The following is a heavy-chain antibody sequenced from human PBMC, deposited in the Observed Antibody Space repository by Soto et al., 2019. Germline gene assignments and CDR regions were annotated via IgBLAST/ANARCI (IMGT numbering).Heavy chain of an antibody. V-gene: IGHV3-33*01. CDR3: ARPSYGSPFYYGMDV. J-gene: IGHJ6*02. CDR1: GFTFSNFG. D-gene: IGHD3-10*01. CDR2: IYYDGGNK. Sequence: QVQLVESGGGVVQPGKSLRLSCVASGFTFSNFGMHWVRQAPGKGLEWVALIYYDGGNKYYADSVKGRFTISRDNSENTLHLQMNSGRAEDTAVYYWARPSYGSPFYYGMDVWGQGTTVTV.